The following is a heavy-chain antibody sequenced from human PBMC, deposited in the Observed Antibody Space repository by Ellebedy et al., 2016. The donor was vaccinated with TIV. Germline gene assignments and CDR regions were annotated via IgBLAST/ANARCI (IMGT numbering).Heavy chain of an antibody. CDR3: ARQDTVDAAMLTY. V-gene: IGHV5-51*01. J-gene: IGHJ4*02. CDR1: GYSFTRYW. CDR2: IYPGDSNT. Sequence: GESLKISCKASGYSFTRYWIGWVRQMPGKGLEWTGGIYPGDSNTKYSPSFQGQVTISAGKSISTAYLQWSSLKASDTDMNYCARQDTVDAAMLTYWGQGTLVTVSS. D-gene: IGHD5-18*01.